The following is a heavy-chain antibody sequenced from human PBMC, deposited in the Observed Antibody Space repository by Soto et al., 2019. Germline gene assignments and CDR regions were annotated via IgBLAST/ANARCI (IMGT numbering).Heavy chain of an antibody. J-gene: IGHJ4*02. V-gene: IGHV1-2*02. CDR2: TNPNSADT. D-gene: IGHD2-15*01. Sequence: ASVKVSCKASGYTFTGYYMHWVRQAPGQGLEWMGWTNPNSADTNYAQNFQGRVTMTRDTSIRTAYMELSRLTSDDTAVYYCARGYCTGGSCYQGHDYWGQGTLVTVSS. CDR3: ARGYCTGGSCYQGHDY. CDR1: GYTFTGYY.